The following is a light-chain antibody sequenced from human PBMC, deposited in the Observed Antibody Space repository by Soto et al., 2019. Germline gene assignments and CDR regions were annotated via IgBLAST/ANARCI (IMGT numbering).Light chain of an antibody. Sequence: DFQMTQSPSSLSASVGDRVTITCRASQGINNHLAWFQQKPGKDPKVLIYAASTLQSGVPSRFSGSGSGTDFTLTISSRQPEDVATYDWQNYNRAPPAGTFGGGTKVEIK. V-gene: IGKV1-27*01. CDR1: QGINNH. CDR3: QNYNRAPPAGT. J-gene: IGKJ4*01. CDR2: AAS.